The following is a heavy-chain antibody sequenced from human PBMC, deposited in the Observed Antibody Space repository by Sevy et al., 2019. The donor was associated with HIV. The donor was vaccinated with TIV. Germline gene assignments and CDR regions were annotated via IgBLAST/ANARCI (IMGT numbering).Heavy chain of an antibody. CDR3: AKDLCLNLLYHDLWSGSSGMDV. J-gene: IGHJ6*02. CDR2: ISHDGSHK. CDR1: GFTFRTYG. Sequence: GGSLRLSCVASGFTFRTYGIHWVRQAPGKGLEWVAVISHDGSHKYNADSVKGRFIISRENSKNALYLQMSSLRDDDTAVYYCAKDLCLNLLYHDLWSGSSGMDVWGQGTTVTVSS. V-gene: IGHV3-30*18. D-gene: IGHD3-3*01.